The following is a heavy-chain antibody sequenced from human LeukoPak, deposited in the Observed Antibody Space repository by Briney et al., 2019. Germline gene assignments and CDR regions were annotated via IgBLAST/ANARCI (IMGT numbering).Heavy chain of an antibody. CDR1: GFTFSSYA. D-gene: IGHD3-10*01. CDR2: INGSGGST. J-gene: IGHJ4*02. Sequence: GGSLRLSCAASGFTFSSYAMSWVRQAPGKGLEWVSAINGSGGSTYYADSVKGRFTISRDNSKNTLYLQMNSLRAEDTAVYYCAKDSGSYYKVADYWGQGTLVTVSS. V-gene: IGHV3-23*01. CDR3: AKDSGSYYKVADY.